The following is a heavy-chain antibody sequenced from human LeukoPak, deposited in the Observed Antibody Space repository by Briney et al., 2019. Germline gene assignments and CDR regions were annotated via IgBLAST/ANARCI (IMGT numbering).Heavy chain of an antibody. D-gene: IGHD2-21*02. J-gene: IGHJ3*02. CDR3: ARDRHPPFCGGDCYYAFDI. CDR1: GGAFSSYA. CDR2: IIPILGIA. V-gene: IGHV1-69*04. Sequence: SVKVSCKAPGGAFSSYAISWVRQAPGQGLEWMGRIIPILGIANYAQKFQGRVTITADKSTSTAYMELSSLRSEDTAVYYCARDRHPPFCGGDCYYAFDIWGQGTMVTGSS.